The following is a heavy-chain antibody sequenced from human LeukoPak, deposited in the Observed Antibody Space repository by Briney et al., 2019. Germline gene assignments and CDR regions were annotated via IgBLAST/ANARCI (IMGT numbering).Heavy chain of an antibody. J-gene: IGHJ4*02. CDR3: AKDIAGGVAAAGPFDY. CDR1: GFTFSSYG. CDR2: IRYDGSNK. D-gene: IGHD6-13*01. V-gene: IGHV3-30*02. Sequence: PGGSLRLSCAASGFTFSSYGMHWVRQAPGKGLEWVAFIRYDGSNKYYADSVKGRFTISRDNSKNTLYLQMNSLRAEDTAVYYCAKDIAGGVAAAGPFDYXXQGXLXTVSS.